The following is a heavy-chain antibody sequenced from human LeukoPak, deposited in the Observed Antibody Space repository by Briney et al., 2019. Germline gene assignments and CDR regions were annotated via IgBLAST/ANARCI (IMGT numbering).Heavy chain of an antibody. V-gene: IGHV4-59*01. CDR2: IYYSGST. D-gene: IGHD3-10*01. Sequence: NPSETLSLTCTVSGGSISSYYWSWIRQPPGKGLEWIGYIYYSGSTNYNPSLKSRVTISVDTSKNQFSLKLSSVTAADTAVYYCARSFGGAQYPISGPWGQGTLVTVSS. CDR1: GGSISSYY. J-gene: IGHJ5*02. CDR3: ARSFGGAQYPISGP.